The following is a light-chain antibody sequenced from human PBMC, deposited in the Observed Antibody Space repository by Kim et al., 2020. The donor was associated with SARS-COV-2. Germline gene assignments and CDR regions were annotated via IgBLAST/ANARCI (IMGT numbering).Light chain of an antibody. Sequence: SYELTQPPSVSVAAGQTASITCSGDNLGDKYACWYQQKPGQSPVLVIYQDTKRPSGIPERFSGSNSGNTATLTISGTQAMDEADYYCQAWDSSDVVFGGGTKLTVL. CDR1: NLGDKY. J-gene: IGLJ2*01. V-gene: IGLV3-1*01. CDR2: QDT. CDR3: QAWDSSDVV.